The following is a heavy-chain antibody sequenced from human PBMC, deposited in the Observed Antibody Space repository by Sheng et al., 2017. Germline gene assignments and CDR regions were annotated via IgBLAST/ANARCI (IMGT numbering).Heavy chain of an antibody. Sequence: QVHLVQSGAEVKKPGASVKVSCKASGFTFTNYAISWVRQAPGQGLEWMGWVNAYNGYTKYAQKVQGRVTMTTDTSTTTAHMELRSLTSDDTAVYYCARDPDRRGYYFPLDYWGQGTLVTVSS. V-gene: IGHV1-18*01. J-gene: IGHJ4*02. CDR2: VNAYNGYT. D-gene: IGHD3-22*01. CDR1: GFTFTNYA. CDR3: ARDPDRRGYYFPLDY.